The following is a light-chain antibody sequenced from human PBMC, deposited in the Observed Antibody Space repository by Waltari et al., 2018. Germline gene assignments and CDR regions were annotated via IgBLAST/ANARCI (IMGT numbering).Light chain of an antibody. CDR2: DVS. V-gene: IGLV2-8*01. Sequence: QSALTQHPSASGSPGQSVTISCTGTSSDVGGYNCVSWYQQHPGNAPKLMIYDVSKRPSGVPDRFSGSKSGNTAYLTVSGLQAEDEADYYCNSYAGSNSVLFGAGTKLTVL. J-gene: IGLJ2*01. CDR1: SSDVGGYNC. CDR3: NSYAGSNSVL.